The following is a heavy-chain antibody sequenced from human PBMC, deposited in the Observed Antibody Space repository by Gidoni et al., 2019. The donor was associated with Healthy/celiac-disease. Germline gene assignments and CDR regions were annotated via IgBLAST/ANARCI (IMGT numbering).Heavy chain of an antibody. Sequence: EVQLVESGGGLVQPGGSLRLSCAASGFTFSSYWMHWVRQAPGKGLVWVSRINSDGSSTSYADSVKGRFTISRDNAKNTLYLQMNSLRAEDTAVYYCARDLVSVYYYYGMDVWGQGTTVTVSS. D-gene: IGHD6-13*01. J-gene: IGHJ6*02. CDR2: INSDGSST. V-gene: IGHV3-74*01. CDR1: GFTFSSYW. CDR3: ARDLVSVYYYYGMDV.